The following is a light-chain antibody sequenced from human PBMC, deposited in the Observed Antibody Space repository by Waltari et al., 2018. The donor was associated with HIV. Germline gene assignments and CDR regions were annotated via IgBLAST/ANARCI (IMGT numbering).Light chain of an antibody. V-gene: IGLV2-23*01. J-gene: IGLJ1*01. CDR3: CSYTGSSTRRPYV. CDR2: EGS. Sequence: QSALTQPASVSGSPGQSITLPCTGTSSDVGSYNLVSWYQQHPGKAPKVMIYEGSKRPSGVSNRFSGSKSGNTASLTISGLQAEDEADYYCCSYTGSSTRRPYVFGTGTKVTVL. CDR1: SSDVGSYNL.